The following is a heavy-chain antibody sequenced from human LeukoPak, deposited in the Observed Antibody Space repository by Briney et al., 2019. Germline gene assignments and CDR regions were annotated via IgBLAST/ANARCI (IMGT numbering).Heavy chain of an antibody. CDR1: GGSISNSRYY. J-gene: IGHJ4*02. Sequence: SETLSLTCTVSGGSISNSRYYWGWIRQPPGKGLEWIASIFYGGSTHYNPSLKSRVTILVDTSKNQFSLKMTSVTAADTAVYYCASLRTGDFDYWGQGALVTVSS. V-gene: IGHV4-39*01. D-gene: IGHD3-10*01. CDR2: IFYGGST. CDR3: ASLRTGDFDY.